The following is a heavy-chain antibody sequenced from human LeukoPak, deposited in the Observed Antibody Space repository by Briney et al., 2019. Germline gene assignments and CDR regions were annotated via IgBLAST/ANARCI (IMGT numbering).Heavy chain of an antibody. CDR1: GFTFSSYA. V-gene: IGHV3-64*01. Sequence: PGGSLRLSCAASGFTFSSYAMHWVRQAPGKGLEYVSAISSNGGNTYYANSVKGRFTISRDNSKNTLYLQMGSLRAEDMAVYYCARVAGGYYDYWGQGTLVTVSS. CDR2: ISSNGGNT. J-gene: IGHJ4*02. D-gene: IGHD3-22*01. CDR3: ARVAGGYYDY.